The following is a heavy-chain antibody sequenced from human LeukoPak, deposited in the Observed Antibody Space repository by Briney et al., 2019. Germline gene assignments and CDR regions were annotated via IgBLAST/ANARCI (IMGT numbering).Heavy chain of an antibody. Sequence: SETLSLTCTVSGGSISSYYWSWIRQPPGKGLEWIGHIYGSGSTNYNPSLKSRVTLSVATSKNQFSLKLSSVTAADTAVYYCAREGTSGTHLNWFDPWGQGTLVTVSS. CDR3: AREGTSGTHLNWFDP. CDR2: IYGSGST. CDR1: GGSISSYY. V-gene: IGHV4-59*01. J-gene: IGHJ5*02. D-gene: IGHD1-1*01.